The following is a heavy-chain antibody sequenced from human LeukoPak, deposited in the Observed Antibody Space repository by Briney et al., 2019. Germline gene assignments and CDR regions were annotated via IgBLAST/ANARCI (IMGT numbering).Heavy chain of an antibody. Sequence: WCRQPPGKGLEWIGYTYYSGTTNYNRSLKSRVTMSVDTSNNQCSLKLSSESAADTAAYYWASPHAGSAGYWGQGTLVTVSS. D-gene: IGHD2-15*01. CDR3: ASPHAGSAGY. V-gene: IGHV4-59*01. CDR2: TYYSGTT. J-gene: IGHJ4*02.